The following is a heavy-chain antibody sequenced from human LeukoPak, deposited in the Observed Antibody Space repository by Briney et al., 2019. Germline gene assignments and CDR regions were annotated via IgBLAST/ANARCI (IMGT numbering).Heavy chain of an antibody. V-gene: IGHV3-30*02. CDR1: GFTFRNYG. J-gene: IGHJ6*03. D-gene: IGHD2-8*02. CDR2: TWSDGNNR. CDR3: AKDPGASVSGFHMDV. Sequence: PGGSLRLSCAASGFTFRNYGMHWVRQATSKGLEWVSFTWSDGNNRFYAASVKGRFTISRDNSKSMLYLQMDSLRPEDTAVYYCAKDPGASVSGFHMDVWGKGTTVIVSS.